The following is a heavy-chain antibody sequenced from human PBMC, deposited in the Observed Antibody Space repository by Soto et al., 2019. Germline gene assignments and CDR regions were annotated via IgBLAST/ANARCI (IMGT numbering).Heavy chain of an antibody. CDR2: IIPIFDTA. V-gene: IGHV1-69*01. CDR1: GGTFSSYA. J-gene: IGHJ6*02. CDR3: ARDRNRGSVHYGMDV. Sequence: QVQLVKSGAAVKKPGSSVKVSCKASGGTFSSYAISWVRQAPGQGLEWMGGIIPIFDTANYAQKFQGRVTITADESTSTAYMELSSLRSEDTAVYYCARDRNRGSVHYGMDVWGQGTTVTVSS.